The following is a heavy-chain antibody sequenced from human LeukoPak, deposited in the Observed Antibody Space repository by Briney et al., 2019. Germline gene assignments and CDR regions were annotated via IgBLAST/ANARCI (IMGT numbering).Heavy chain of an antibody. V-gene: IGHV3-74*01. CDR1: GFTFSSYW. CDR2: INTDGSST. D-gene: IGHD6-6*01. CDR3: ARLQYSSSSKGGWFDT. Sequence: PGGSLRLSCAASGFTFSSYWMHWVRQAPGKGLVWVSRINTDGSSTSYADSVKGRFTISRDNAQNSLYLQMNSLRAEDTAVYYCARLQYSSSSKGGWFDTWGQGTLVTVSS. J-gene: IGHJ5*02.